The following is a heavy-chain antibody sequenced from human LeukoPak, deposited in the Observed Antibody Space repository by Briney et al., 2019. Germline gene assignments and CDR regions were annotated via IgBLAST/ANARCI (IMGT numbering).Heavy chain of an antibody. CDR3: ARADYGGNKFGY. D-gene: IGHD4-23*01. Sequence: GGSLRLSCAASGFTFSSYWMHWVRQAPGKGLVWVSRINSDGSSTSYADSVKGRFTISRDNAKNTLYLQMNSLRAEDTAVYYCARADYGGNKFGYWGQGTLVTVSS. V-gene: IGHV3-74*01. CDR1: GFTFSSYW. J-gene: IGHJ4*02. CDR2: INSDGSST.